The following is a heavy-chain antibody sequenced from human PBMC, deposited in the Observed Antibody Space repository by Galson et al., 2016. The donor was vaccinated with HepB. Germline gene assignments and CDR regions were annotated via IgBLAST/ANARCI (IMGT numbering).Heavy chain of an antibody. Sequence: SVKVSCKASGGTFSSYTITWVRQAPGQGLEWMGRIIPIVGIANYAQKFQGRVTITADKSTSTAYMELSSLRSEDTALYYCARGYITGDNWFDPWGQGTLVTVSS. D-gene: IGHD2-2*02. V-gene: IGHV1-69*02. CDR2: IIPIVGIA. J-gene: IGHJ5*02. CDR3: ARGYITGDNWFDP. CDR1: GGTFSSYT.